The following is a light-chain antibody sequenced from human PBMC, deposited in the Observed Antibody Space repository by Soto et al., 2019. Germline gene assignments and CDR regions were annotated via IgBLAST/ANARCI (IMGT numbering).Light chain of an antibody. V-gene: IGKV3-20*01. CDR1: QRINTSY. Sequence: EVVLTQSPGTLSLSPGEKATLSCRASQRINTSYLAWYQQKPGQAPRLIVSGASMRATGIPDRFSGSGSGTDFTLTISRLEPEDFGVYYCQHYGPIRTLGQGTKVDIK. CDR2: GAS. J-gene: IGKJ1*01. CDR3: QHYGPIRT.